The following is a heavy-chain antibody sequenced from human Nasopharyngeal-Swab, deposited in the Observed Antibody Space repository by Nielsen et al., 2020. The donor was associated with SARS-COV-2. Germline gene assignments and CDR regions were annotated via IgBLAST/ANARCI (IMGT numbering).Heavy chain of an antibody. V-gene: IGHV4-34*01. J-gene: IGHJ6*02. CDR3: ATGPDYDFWSGYVTEYGMDV. D-gene: IGHD3-3*01. CDR2: INHSGST. Sequence: RQAPGKGLEWIGEINHSGSTYYNPSLKSRVTISVDTSKNQFSLKLSSVTAADTAVYYCATGPDYDFWSGYVTEYGMDVWGQGTTVTVSS.